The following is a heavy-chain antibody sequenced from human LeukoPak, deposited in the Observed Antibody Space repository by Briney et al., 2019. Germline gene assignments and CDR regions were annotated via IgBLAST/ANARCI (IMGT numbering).Heavy chain of an antibody. CDR2: INPDSGDT. J-gene: IGHJ4*02. Sequence: ASVKVSCKASGYTFIDYYIHWVRQAPGQGLEWIGWINPDSGDTNYAQKFQGRVTMTRDTSITTVYMELRSLRSDDTAVYYCARGLVGASNFDYWGQGTLVTVSS. CDR1: GYTFIDYY. D-gene: IGHD1-26*01. V-gene: IGHV1-2*02. CDR3: ARGLVGASNFDY.